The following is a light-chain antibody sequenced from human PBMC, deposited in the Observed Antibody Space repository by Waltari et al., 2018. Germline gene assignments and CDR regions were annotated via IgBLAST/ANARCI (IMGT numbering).Light chain of an antibody. J-gene: IGKJ4*01. V-gene: IGKV1-33*01. CDR1: QDIDNF. CDR3: QEYGNART. Sequence: DIQMTQSPSSLSASVGDRVTITCQASQDIDNFLNWYQQKPGEAPRLLIYDASKLETGVPSKFSGSGSGTDFSLTITSLQPEDIATYYCQEYGNARTFGGGTKVEIK. CDR2: DAS.